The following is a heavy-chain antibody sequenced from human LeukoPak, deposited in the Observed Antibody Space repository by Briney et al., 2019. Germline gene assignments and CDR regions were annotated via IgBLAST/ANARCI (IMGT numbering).Heavy chain of an antibody. D-gene: IGHD3-3*01. J-gene: IGHJ6*02. CDR3: ARIQTYYDFRSGYSTYGMDV. V-gene: IGHV3-7*01. CDR1: GFTFSSYW. CDR2: IKQDGSEK. Sequence: GSLRLSCAASGFTFSSYWMSWVRQAPGKGLEWVANIKQDGSEKYYVDSVKGRFTISRDNAKNSLYLQMNSLRAEDTAVYYCARIQTYYDFRSGYSTYGMDVWGQGTTVTVSS.